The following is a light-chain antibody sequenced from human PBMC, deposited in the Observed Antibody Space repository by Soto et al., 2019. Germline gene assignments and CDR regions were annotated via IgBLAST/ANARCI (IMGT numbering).Light chain of an antibody. CDR3: RSFTSSSTYV. CDR2: EVS. J-gene: IGLJ1*01. Sequence: QSALTQPPSVSGSPGQSVAISCSGTSSDVGSYNRASWYQQPPGTAPKLMIYEVSNRPSGVPDRFSGSKSGNTASLTISGLQAEDEDDHYCRSFTSSSTYVFGTGTKLTVL. CDR1: SSDVGSYNR. V-gene: IGLV2-18*02.